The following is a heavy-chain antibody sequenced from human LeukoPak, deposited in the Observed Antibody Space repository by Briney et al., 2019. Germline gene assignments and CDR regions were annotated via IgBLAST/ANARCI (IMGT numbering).Heavy chain of an antibody. CDR1: GYTFTVYY. V-gene: IGHV1-2*02. D-gene: IGHD3-16*01. Sequence: GASVKVSCKASGYTFTVYYMHWVRQAPGQGLEWMGWINPNSGGTNYAQKFQGRVTMTRDTSISTAYMEPSRLRSDDTAVYYCARDGPIIGASDYWGQGTLVTVSS. CDR3: ARDGPIIGASDY. J-gene: IGHJ4*02. CDR2: INPNSGGT.